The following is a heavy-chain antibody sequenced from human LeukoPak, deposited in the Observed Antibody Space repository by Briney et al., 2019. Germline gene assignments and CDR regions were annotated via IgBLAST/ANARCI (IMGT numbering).Heavy chain of an antibody. V-gene: IGHV3-53*01. CDR1: GLTVATTY. CDR2: IYSGGST. CDR3: ASVTMVRGVPY. D-gene: IGHD3-10*01. J-gene: IGHJ4*02. Sequence: GGSLRLSCAASGLTVATTYMSWVRQAPGKGLEWVSLIYSGGSTYYADSVKGRFTISRDNAKNSLYLQMNSLRAEDTAVYYCASVTMVRGVPYWGQGTLVTVSS.